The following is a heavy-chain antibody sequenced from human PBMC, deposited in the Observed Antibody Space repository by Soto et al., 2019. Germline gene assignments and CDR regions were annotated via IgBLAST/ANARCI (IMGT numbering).Heavy chain of an antibody. CDR3: ARETGVVNYYYGMDV. CDR1: AYTLTELS. J-gene: IGHJ6*02. Sequence: ASVKVSCKVSAYTLTELSMHWVRQAPGKGLEWMGWISAYNGNTNHAQKLQGRVTMTTDTSTSTAYMELRSLRSDDTAVYYCARETGVVNYYYGMDVWGQGTTVTVSS. V-gene: IGHV1-18*01. D-gene: IGHD3-3*01. CDR2: ISAYNGNT.